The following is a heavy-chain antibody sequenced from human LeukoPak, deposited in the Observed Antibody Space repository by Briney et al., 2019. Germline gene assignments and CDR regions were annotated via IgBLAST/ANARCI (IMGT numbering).Heavy chain of an antibody. CDR2: IRNKANSYTT. Sequence: GGSLRLSCAASGFTFSNAWMSWVRQAPGKGLEWVGRIRNKANSYTTEYAASVKGRFTISRDDSKNSLYLQMNSLKCEDTAVYYCAREWDSGSYYLGYFDYWGQGTLVTVSS. CDR1: GFTFSNAW. V-gene: IGHV3-72*01. J-gene: IGHJ4*02. D-gene: IGHD1-26*01. CDR3: AREWDSGSYYLGYFDY.